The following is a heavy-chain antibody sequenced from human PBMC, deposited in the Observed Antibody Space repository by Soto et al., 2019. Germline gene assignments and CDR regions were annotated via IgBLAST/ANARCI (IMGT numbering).Heavy chain of an antibody. CDR2: ISSTSSYI. D-gene: IGHD4-17*01. J-gene: IGHJ4*02. CDR1: GFNLSSHS. V-gene: IGHV3-21*02. Sequence: EVQLVESGGGLVKPGGSLRLSCAASGFNLSSHSMNWVRQAPGKGLEWVSSISSTSSYIYYADSVRGRFTISRDNAKNSLYLQMNSLRAEDTAMYYCARGEWVTAVTTVDYWGQGTLVTVSS. CDR3: ARGEWVTAVTTVDY.